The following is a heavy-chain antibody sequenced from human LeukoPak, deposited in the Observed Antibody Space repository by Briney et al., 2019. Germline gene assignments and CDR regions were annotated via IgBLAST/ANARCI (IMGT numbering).Heavy chain of an antibody. CDR3: ARPTTVTTISADAFDI. Sequence: GGSLRLSCAASGFTFSDYTMSWVRQAPGKGLEWVSSISSGGTYKYYADSVKGRFTISRDNAQNSLYRQMNSLRAEDSSVYYCARPTTVTTISADAFDIWGNGTMVTVSS. D-gene: IGHD4-17*01. CDR1: GFTFSDYT. CDR2: ISSGGTYK. V-gene: IGHV3-21*01. J-gene: IGHJ3*02.